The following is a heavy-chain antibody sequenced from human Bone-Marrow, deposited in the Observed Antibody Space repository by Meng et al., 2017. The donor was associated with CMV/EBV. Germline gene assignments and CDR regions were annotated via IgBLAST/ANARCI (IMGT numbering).Heavy chain of an antibody. J-gene: IGHJ3*02. CDR1: GFTFSSYA. Sequence: GESLKISCAASGFTFSSYAMHWVRQAPGKGLEYVSAISSNGGSTYYADSVKGRFTISRDNSKNTLYLQMNSLRAEDTAVYYCARGSYYYGSGSYYKRAFDIWGQGTMVTVSS. V-gene: IGHV3-64*02. CDR3: ARGSYYYGSGSYYKRAFDI. CDR2: ISSNGGST. D-gene: IGHD3-10*01.